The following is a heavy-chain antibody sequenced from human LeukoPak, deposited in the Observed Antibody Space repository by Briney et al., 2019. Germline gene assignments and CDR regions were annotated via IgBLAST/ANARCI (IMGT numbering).Heavy chain of an antibody. J-gene: IGHJ3*02. V-gene: IGHV3-21*01. Sequence: GGSLRLSCAASGFIFDDYAMHWVRQAPGKGLEWVSSISSGTSYIYYADSVKGRFTISRDNAKNSLYLQMNSLRAEDTAVYYCARDPTSSWETAFDIWGQGTMVTVSS. CDR2: ISSGTSYI. D-gene: IGHD1-26*01. CDR3: ARDPTSSWETAFDI. CDR1: GFIFDDYA.